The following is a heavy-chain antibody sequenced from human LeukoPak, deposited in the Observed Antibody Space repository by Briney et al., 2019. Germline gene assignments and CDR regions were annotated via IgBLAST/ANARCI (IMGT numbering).Heavy chain of an antibody. V-gene: IGHV4-39*07. D-gene: IGHD5-12*01. CDR3: ARSRRYSGYDWTFDY. CDR2: IYYSGST. J-gene: IGHJ4*02. Sequence: PSETLSLTCTVSGGSISSSSFYWGWIRQPPGKGLEWIGSIYYSGSTYYNPSRKSRVTISVDTSKNQFSLKLSSVTAADTAVYYCARSRRYSGYDWTFDYWGQGTLVTVSS. CDR1: GGSISSSSFY.